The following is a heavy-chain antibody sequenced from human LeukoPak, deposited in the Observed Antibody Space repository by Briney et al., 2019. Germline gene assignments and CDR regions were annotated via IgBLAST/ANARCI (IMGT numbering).Heavy chain of an antibody. V-gene: IGHV1-69*13. Sequence: SVKVSCKASGGTFSSYAISWVRQAPGQGLEWMGGIIPIFGTANYAQKFQGRVTITADESTSTACMELSSLRSEDTAVYYCARDKEDVLTGYQGYYYYGMDVWGKGTTVTVSS. CDR1: GGTFSSYA. CDR2: IIPIFGTA. CDR3: ARDKEDVLTGYQGYYYYGMDV. J-gene: IGHJ6*04. D-gene: IGHD3-9*01.